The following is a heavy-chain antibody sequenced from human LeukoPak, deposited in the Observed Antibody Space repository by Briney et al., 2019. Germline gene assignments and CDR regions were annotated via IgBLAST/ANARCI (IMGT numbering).Heavy chain of an antibody. V-gene: IGHV5-51*01. CDR2: IYPGDSDT. Sequence: GESLKISCKGSGYSFTSYWIGWVRQMPGKGLEWMGIIYPGDSDTRYSPSFQGQVNISGDKSISTAYLQWSSLKASDTAMYYCAIVVVVAAPEYYFDYWGQGTLVTVSS. CDR1: GYSFTSYW. J-gene: IGHJ4*02. D-gene: IGHD2-15*01. CDR3: AIVVVVAAPEYYFDY.